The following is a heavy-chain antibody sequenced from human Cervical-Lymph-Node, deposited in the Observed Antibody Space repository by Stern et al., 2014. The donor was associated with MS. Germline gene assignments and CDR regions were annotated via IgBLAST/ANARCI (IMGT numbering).Heavy chain of an antibody. CDR2: INRDGSDT. CDR3: ARGVGDY. Sequence: EVQLVESGGGLVQPGGSLRLSCAASGFNFSSYWMHWVRQFPEKGLFWVSQINRDGSDTSYADSMKGRFSISRDNIRNMLYLRMTSLRAEDTAVYYCARGVGDYWGQGARVTVSS. D-gene: IGHD3-16*01. V-gene: IGHV3-74*02. CDR1: GFNFSSYW. J-gene: IGHJ4*02.